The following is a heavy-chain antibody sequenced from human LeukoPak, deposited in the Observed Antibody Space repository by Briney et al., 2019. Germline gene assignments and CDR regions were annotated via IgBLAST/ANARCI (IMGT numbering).Heavy chain of an antibody. J-gene: IGHJ2*01. Sequence: PGGSQRLSCAASGFTFGSYWMSWVRQAPGKGLEWVAKIKEDGSEKKSVDSVKGRFTISRDNAKDSLYLQMNSLRVEDTGVYYCVRSPWYFDLWGRGTLVTVSS. CDR3: VRSPWYFDL. CDR2: IKEDGSEK. CDR1: GFTFGSYW. V-gene: IGHV3-7*01.